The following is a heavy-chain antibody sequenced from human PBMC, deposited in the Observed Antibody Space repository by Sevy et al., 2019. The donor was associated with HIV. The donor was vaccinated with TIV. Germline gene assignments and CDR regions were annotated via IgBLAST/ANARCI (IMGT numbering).Heavy chain of an antibody. CDR1: GFTFSNAW. V-gene: IGHV3-15*01. CDR3: TTDPTMTVVVITSPLGDI. CDR2: IKSKTDGRTT. Sequence: GGSLRLSCAASGFTFSNAWMSWVRQAPGKGLEWVGRIKSKTDGRTTDYAATVKGRFTISRDDSKNTLYLQMNSLKTEDTVVYYCTTDPTMTVVVITSPLGDIWGQGTMVTVSS. J-gene: IGHJ3*02. D-gene: IGHD3-22*01.